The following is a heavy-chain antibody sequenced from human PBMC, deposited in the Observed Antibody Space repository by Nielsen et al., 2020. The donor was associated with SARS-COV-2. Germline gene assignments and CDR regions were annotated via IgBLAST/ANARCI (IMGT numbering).Heavy chain of an antibody. CDR1: ELPFNSFA. Sequence: GESLKISCGASELPFNSFAMSWVRQAPGKGLEWVSAISGSGGSTYYADSVKGRFTISRDNSKNTLYLQMNSLRAEDTAVYYCAKDPYSSGWYWWGFDYWGQGTLVTASS. CDR3: AKDPYSSGWYWWGFDY. V-gene: IGHV3-23*01. J-gene: IGHJ4*02. D-gene: IGHD6-19*01. CDR2: ISGSGGST.